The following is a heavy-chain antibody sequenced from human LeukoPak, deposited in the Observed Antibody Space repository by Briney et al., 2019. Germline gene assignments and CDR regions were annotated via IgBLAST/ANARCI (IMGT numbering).Heavy chain of an antibody. D-gene: IGHD5-18*01. V-gene: IGHV1-2*02. CDR2: INPNSGGT. CDR3: ARVKMDTAMVTLDY. CDR1: GYTFTGYY. J-gene: IGHJ4*02. Sequence: SVKVSCKASGYTFTGYYMHWVRQAPGQGLEWMGWINPNSGGTNYAQKFQGRVTMTRDTSISTAYMELSRLRSDDTAVYYCARVKMDTAMVTLDYWGQGTLVTVSS.